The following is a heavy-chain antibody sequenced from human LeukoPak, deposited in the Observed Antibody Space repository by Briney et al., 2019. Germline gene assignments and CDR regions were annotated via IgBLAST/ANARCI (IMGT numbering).Heavy chain of an antibody. Sequence: SGTLSLTCTVSGGSISSSSYYWGWIRQPPGKGLEWIGSIHYSGNTYYNLSLKRRLTISVDTSKNQFSMRLSSVTAADTAFYSWSRGKSRGSHSDYWGQGTLVTVSS. J-gene: IGHJ4*02. CDR3: SRGKSRGSHSDY. V-gene: IGHV4-39*07. CDR1: GGSISSSSYY. D-gene: IGHD2-15*01. CDR2: IHYSGNT.